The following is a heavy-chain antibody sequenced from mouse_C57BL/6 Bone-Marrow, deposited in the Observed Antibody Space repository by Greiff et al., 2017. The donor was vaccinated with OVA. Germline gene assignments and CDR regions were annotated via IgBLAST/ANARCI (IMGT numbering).Heavy chain of an antibody. D-gene: IGHD1-1*02. V-gene: IGHV5-12*01. CDR1: GFTFSDYY. CDR3: ARRGAHYRGAMDY. J-gene: IGHJ4*01. CDR2: ISNGGGST. Sequence: EVQRVESGGGLVQPGGSLKLSCAASGFTFSDYYMYWVRQTPEKRLEWVAYISNGGGSTYYPDTVKGRFTISRDNAKNTLYLQMSRLKSEDTAMYYCARRGAHYRGAMDYWGQGTSVTVSS.